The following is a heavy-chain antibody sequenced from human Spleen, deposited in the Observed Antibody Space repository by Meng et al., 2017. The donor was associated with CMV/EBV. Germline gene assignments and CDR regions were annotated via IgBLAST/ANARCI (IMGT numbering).Heavy chain of an antibody. CDR2: LSPNSGGT. V-gene: IGHV1-2*02. J-gene: IGHJ3*01. D-gene: IGHD2-2*01. Sequence: ASVKVSCKASGYSFTGYYTHWVRQAPGQGLEWMGWLSPNSGGTNYAQKFQGRVTMTRDTSISTAYMELSRLRSDDTAVYYCAKDLVPAAVGQDAFDVWGQGTMVTVSS. CDR1: GYSFTGYY. CDR3: AKDLVPAAVGQDAFDV.